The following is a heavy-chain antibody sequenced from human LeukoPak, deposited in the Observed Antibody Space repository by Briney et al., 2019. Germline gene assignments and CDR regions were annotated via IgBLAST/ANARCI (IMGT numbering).Heavy chain of an antibody. CDR1: GFSLNTTGMC. Sequence: SGPALVKPTQTLTLTCTFSGFSLNTTGMCVSWIRQPPGKALEWLALIDWGDDKYYTTSLKTRLTISKDTSKNQVVLTMTNMDPVDTATYYCARMMVSSGSAFDYWGQGTLVTVSS. D-gene: IGHD6-19*01. CDR3: ARMMVSSGSAFDY. CDR2: IDWGDDK. V-gene: IGHV2-70*01. J-gene: IGHJ4*02.